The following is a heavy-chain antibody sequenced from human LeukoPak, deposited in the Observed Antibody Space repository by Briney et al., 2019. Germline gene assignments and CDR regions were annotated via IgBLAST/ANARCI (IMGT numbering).Heavy chain of an antibody. Sequence: GASVKVSCKASGYTFTGYYMHWVRQAPGQGLEWMAWINPNSGGTNYAQKFQGRVTMTRDTSISTAYMELSRLRSDDTAVYYCAKEGARRDGYNPVDADYYFDYWGQGTLVTVSS. CDR1: GYTFTGYY. V-gene: IGHV1-2*02. J-gene: IGHJ4*02. D-gene: IGHD5-24*01. CDR3: AKEGARRDGYNPVDADYYFDY. CDR2: INPNSGGT.